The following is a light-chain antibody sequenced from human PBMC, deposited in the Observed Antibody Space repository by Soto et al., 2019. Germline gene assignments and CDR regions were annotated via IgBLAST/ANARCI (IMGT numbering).Light chain of an antibody. J-gene: IGLJ7*01. V-gene: IGLV2-23*02. CDR1: SSDVGSYKL. CDR3: SSYTGTSTHTV. Sequence: QSALTQPASVSGSPGQSITISCTGTSSDVGSYKLVSWYQQHPGKAPKLMISEVSKRPSGISDRFSGSKSGSTASLTISGLQAEDEADYYCSSYTGTSTHTVFGGGTQLTVL. CDR2: EVS.